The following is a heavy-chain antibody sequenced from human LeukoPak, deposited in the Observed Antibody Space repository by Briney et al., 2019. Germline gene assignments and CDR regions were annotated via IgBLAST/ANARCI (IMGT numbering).Heavy chain of an antibody. CDR3: ARLWFGELVTDS. J-gene: IGHJ4*02. CDR2: INHSGST. D-gene: IGHD3-10*01. Sequence: GSLRLSCAASGFTFSSYNMNWVRQPPGKGLEWIGEINHSGSTNYNPSLKSRVTISVDTSKNQFSLKLRSVTAADTAVYYCARLWFGELVTDSWGQGTLVTVSS. V-gene: IGHV4-34*01. CDR1: GFTFSSYN.